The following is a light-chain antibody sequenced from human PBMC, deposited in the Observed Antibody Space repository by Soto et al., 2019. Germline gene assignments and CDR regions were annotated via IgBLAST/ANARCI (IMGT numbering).Light chain of an antibody. V-gene: IGKV1-27*01. CDR2: AAS. J-gene: IGKJ3*01. CDR1: QDIRNY. CDR3: QRYHSALLT. Sequence: DIQMTQSPSSLSASVGDRVTMTCRASQDIRNYVAWYQQKPGEVPKLLIYAASTLQSGGPARFSGGGFGTDFTRTTSSLRTEDVATYYCQRYHSALLTFGPGTKVDLK.